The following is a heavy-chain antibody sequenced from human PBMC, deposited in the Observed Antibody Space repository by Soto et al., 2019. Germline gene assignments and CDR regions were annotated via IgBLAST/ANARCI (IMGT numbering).Heavy chain of an antibody. Sequence: QVQLVQSGAEVKKPGASVKVSCKASGYTFSTYYMHWVRQAPGQGYEWMGIINPSGGSTTYAQKFQGRVTRPRDTSTTTVYMELSSLRSEDTAVYYCARYDYTGYYFAYWGQGTLVTVSS. J-gene: IGHJ4*02. CDR3: ARYDYTGYYFAY. CDR2: INPSGGST. D-gene: IGHD4-4*01. CDR1: GYTFSTYY. V-gene: IGHV1-46*01.